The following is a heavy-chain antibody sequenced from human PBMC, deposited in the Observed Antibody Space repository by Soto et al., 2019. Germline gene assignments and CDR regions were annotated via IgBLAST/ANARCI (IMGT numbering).Heavy chain of an antibody. V-gene: IGHV3-30*18. Sequence: QVQLVESGGGVVQPGRSLILSCAASGFSLTNCGMHWVRQAPGKGLEWVAMISYDGSQEHFIDSVKGRFTISRDNSKNTLYLQMNSLRPEDTAVYYCAKDLYSSGWFNCFDPWGQGTLVTVSS. J-gene: IGHJ5*02. D-gene: IGHD6-19*01. CDR2: ISYDGSQE. CDR1: GFSLTNCG. CDR3: AKDLYSSGWFNCFDP.